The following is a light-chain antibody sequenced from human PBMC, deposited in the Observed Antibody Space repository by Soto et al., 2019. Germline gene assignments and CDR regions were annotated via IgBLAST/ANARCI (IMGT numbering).Light chain of an antibody. CDR3: QQYSLSPWT. CDR2: GAS. Sequence: DIVLTQSPGTLSLSRGERATLSCRASQTVSNNYLAWYQQRPGQAPRLLIYGASGRATGIPDRFIGSGSGTDFSLTIDRLEPEDLAMYHCQQYSLSPWTFGQGTKVQIK. CDR1: QTVSNNY. J-gene: IGKJ1*01. V-gene: IGKV3-20*01.